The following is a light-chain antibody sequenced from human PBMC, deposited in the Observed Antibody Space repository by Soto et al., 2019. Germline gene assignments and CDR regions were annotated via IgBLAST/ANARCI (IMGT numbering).Light chain of an antibody. CDR1: QSVRNNY. J-gene: IGKJ1*01. Sequence: EIVLTQSPGTLSLSPGERATLSCRASQSVRNNYLAWYQQRPGQAPRLLIGGASSRATGIPDRFSGSGSGADVTLTISSREPEDFAVYYCHQDGTSPWTFGQGTKVEIK. CDR3: HQDGTSPWT. CDR2: GAS. V-gene: IGKV3-20*01.